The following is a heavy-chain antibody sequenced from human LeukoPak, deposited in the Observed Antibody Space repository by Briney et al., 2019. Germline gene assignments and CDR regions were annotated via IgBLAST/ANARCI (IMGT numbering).Heavy chain of an antibody. CDR2: INHSGCT. Sequence: PSETLSLTCAVYGGSFSGYYWSWIRQPPGRGLEWIGEINHSGCTNYNPSLKSRVTISVDTSKNQFSLKLSSVTAADTAVYYCARGHSSGWYPPYYFDYWGQGTLVTVSS. CDR1: GGSFSGYY. V-gene: IGHV4-34*01. D-gene: IGHD6-19*01. J-gene: IGHJ4*02. CDR3: ARGHSSGWYPPYYFDY.